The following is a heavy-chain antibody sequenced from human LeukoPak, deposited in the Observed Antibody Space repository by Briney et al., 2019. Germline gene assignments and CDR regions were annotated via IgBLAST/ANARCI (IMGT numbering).Heavy chain of an antibody. V-gene: IGHV4-39*01. J-gene: IGHJ5*02. D-gene: IGHD5-24*01. CDR1: GDSISNNNYF. Sequence: PAETLSLTCSVSGDSISNNNYFWDWIRQPPGKGLEWIGSVYYSGRTYYNPSPKSRVTLSVDTTKNQCSRRVNSVTATDTAVYYCVRGGNNYNIRFDLWGQGIRVTVSS. CDR3: VRGGNNYNIRFDL. CDR2: VYYSGRT.